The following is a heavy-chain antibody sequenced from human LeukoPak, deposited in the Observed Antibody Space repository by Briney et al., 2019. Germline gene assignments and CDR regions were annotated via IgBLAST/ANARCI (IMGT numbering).Heavy chain of an antibody. CDR2: ISDSGGST. D-gene: IGHD5-18*01. CDR1: GLTFSSYA. J-gene: IGHJ4*01. V-gene: IGHV3-23*01. CDR3: AKDLSSGVDTYYFDY. Sequence: PGGSLRLSCAASGLTFSSYAMSWVRQAPGKGLEWGSAISDSGGSTYYADSVKGRFTISRDNSKNTLFLQMNSLRAEDTAVYYCAKDLSSGVDTYYFDYWGQEPWSPSPQ.